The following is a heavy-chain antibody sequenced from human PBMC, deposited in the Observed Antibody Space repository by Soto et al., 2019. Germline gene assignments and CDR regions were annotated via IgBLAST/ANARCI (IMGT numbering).Heavy chain of an antibody. D-gene: IGHD2-2*01. V-gene: IGHV4-59*01. CDR2: IYYSGST. Sequence: QVQLQESGPGLVKPSETLSLTCTVSGGSISSYYWSWIRQPPGKGLEWIGYIYYSGSTNYNPSLKSRVTLSVDTSKNQFSLKLSSVTAADTAVYYCARTSQLLRVGSGRLFDYWGQGTLVTVSS. CDR1: GGSISSYY. J-gene: IGHJ4*02. CDR3: ARTSQLLRVGSGRLFDY.